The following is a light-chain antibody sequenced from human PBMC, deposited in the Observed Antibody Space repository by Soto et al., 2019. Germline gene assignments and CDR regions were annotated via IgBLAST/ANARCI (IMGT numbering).Light chain of an antibody. CDR2: KAS. CDR1: QSISSW. CDR3: QQYNSYS. J-gene: IGKJ1*01. Sequence: DIQMTQSPSTLSASVGDRVTITCRASQSISSWLAWYQQKPGKAPKLLIYKASSLESGVPSRLSGSGSGTEFTLTISSLRPDDFATYYCQQYNSYSFGQGTRWIS. V-gene: IGKV1-5*03.